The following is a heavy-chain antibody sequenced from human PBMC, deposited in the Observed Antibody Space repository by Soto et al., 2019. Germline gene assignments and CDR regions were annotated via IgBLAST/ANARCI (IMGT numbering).Heavy chain of an antibody. CDR1: GYTFTSYG. CDR2: ISAYNGNT. D-gene: IGHD2-15*01. V-gene: IGHV1-18*04. J-gene: IGHJ6*02. Sequence: ASVKVSCKASGYTFTSYGISWVRQVPGQGLEWMGWISAYNGNTNYAQKLQGRVTMTTDTSTSTAYMELRSLRSDDTAVYYCATQGCGGSCYRYYYYYGMDVWGQGTTVTVS. CDR3: ATQGCGGSCYRYYYYYGMDV.